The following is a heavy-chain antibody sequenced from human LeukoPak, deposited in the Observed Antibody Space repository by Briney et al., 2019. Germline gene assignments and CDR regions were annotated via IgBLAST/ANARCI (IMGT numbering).Heavy chain of an antibody. Sequence: GGSLRLPCAASGFTFSSYWMSWVRQAPGKGLEWVANIKRDGSDKYYVDSVRGRFTISRDNAKNSLYLQMNSLSAEDTAVYCCARDGYYIVDYWGQGTLVTVSS. J-gene: IGHJ4*02. CDR3: ARDGYYIVDY. CDR1: GFTFSSYW. D-gene: IGHD1-26*01. CDR2: IKRDGSDK. V-gene: IGHV3-7*01.